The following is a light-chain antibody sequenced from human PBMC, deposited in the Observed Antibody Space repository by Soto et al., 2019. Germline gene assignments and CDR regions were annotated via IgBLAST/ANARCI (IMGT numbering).Light chain of an antibody. CDR3: SSYTSSSTL. J-gene: IGLJ1*01. CDR2: EVS. Sequence: QSVLTQPASVSGSPGQSITISCTGTSSDVGSYNYVYWYQQHPGKAPKLMIYEVSDRPSGISSRFSGSKSANTASLTISGLQTEDEADYYCSSYTSSSTLFGTGTKVTVL. V-gene: IGLV2-14*01. CDR1: SSDVGSYNY.